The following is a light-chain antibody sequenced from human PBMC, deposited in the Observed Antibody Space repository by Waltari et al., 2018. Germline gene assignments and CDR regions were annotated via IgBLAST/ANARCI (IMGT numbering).Light chain of an antibody. CDR2: WAS. J-gene: IGKJ1*01. Sequence: DIVMTQSPDSLAVSLGDRATINCTSSQSVLDNSNDKNYLAWYQQKPGQPPKLLIYWASTRESGVPDRFSGSGSGTDFTLTISSLQAEDVAVYYCQQYYRSRTFGQGTKVEIK. V-gene: IGKV4-1*01. CDR1: QSVLDNSNDKNY. CDR3: QQYYRSRT.